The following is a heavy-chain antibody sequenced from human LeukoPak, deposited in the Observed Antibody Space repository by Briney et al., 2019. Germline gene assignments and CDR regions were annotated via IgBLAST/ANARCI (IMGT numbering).Heavy chain of an antibody. Sequence: ASVKVSCKASGYTFTGYYMHWVRQAPGQGLEWMGWINPNSGGTNYAQKFQGRVTMTRDTSISTAYMELSRLGSDDTAVYYCARGGGGYCSSTSCYYYYYYMDVWGKGTAVTVSS. CDR2: INPNSGGT. CDR1: GYTFTGYY. CDR3: ARGGGGYCSSTSCYYYYYYMDV. D-gene: IGHD2-2*01. V-gene: IGHV1-2*02. J-gene: IGHJ6*03.